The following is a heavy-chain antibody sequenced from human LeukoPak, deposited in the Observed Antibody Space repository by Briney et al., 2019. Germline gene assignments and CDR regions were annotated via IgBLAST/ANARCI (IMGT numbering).Heavy chain of an antibody. J-gene: IGHJ5*02. CDR2: INHSGSA. V-gene: IGHV4-34*01. D-gene: IGHD2-15*01. CDR1: GGSFSGYY. Sequence: SETLSLTCAVYGGSFSGYYWSWIRQPPGKGLEWIGEINHSGSANYNPSLKSRVTISVDTSKNQFSLKLSSVTAADTAVYYCARAGEGYGYNWFDPWGQGTLVTVSS. CDR3: ARAGEGYGYNWFDP.